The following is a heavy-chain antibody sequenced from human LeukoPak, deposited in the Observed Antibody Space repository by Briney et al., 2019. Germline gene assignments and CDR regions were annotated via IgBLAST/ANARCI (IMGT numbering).Heavy chain of an antibody. V-gene: IGHV1-2*02. CDR3: ARDSMVRGVIITYAFDI. CDR2: INPNSGGT. J-gene: IGHJ3*02. CDR1: GYTFTGYY. D-gene: IGHD3-10*01. Sequence: ASVKVSCKASGYTFTGYYMHWVRQAPGQGLEWMGWINPNSGGTNYAQKFQGRVTMTRDTSISTAYMELSRLRSDDTAVYYCARDSMVRGVIITYAFDIWGQGTMVTVSS.